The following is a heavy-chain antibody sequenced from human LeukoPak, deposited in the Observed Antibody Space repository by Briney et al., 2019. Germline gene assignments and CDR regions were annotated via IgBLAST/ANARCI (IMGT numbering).Heavy chain of an antibody. CDR1: GNYW. V-gene: IGHV3-74*01. Sequence: GGSLRLSCAASGNYWMHWVRQVPGKGLVWVSHINSDGSWTSYADSVKGRFTISKDNAKNSLYLQMNSLRAEDTAFYYCAKDSGYDFFDYWGQGTLVTVSS. CDR2: INSDGSWT. D-gene: IGHD5-12*01. J-gene: IGHJ4*02. CDR3: AKDSGYDFFDY.